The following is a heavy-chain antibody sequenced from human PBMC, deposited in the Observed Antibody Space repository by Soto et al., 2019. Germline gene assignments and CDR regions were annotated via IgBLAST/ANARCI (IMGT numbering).Heavy chain of an antibody. CDR3: ARHFAYPSSGSLGY. CDR1: GYSFTSYW. Sequence: RESLKISCKGSGYSFTSYWISWVRQMPGKGLEWMGRIDPSDSYTNYSPSFQGHVTISADRSISTAYLQWSSLKASDTATYYCARHFAYPSSGSLGYWGQGALVTVSS. CDR2: IDPSDSYT. J-gene: IGHJ4*02. D-gene: IGHD3-22*01. V-gene: IGHV5-10-1*01.